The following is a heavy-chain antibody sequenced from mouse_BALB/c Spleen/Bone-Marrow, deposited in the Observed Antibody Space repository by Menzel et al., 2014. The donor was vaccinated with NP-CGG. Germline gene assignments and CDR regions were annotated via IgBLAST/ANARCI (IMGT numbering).Heavy chain of an antibody. Sequence: ESGPGLVKPPQSLSLPCSVTGYSITSGYYWNWIRQFPGNKLEWMGYISYDGSNNYNPSLKNRISITRDTSKSQFFLKLNSVTTEDTATYYCAIYYRYDGALFAYWGQGTLVTVSA. CDR3: AIYYRYDGALFAY. J-gene: IGHJ3*01. CDR1: GYSITSGYY. V-gene: IGHV3-6*02. D-gene: IGHD2-14*01. CDR2: ISYDGSN.